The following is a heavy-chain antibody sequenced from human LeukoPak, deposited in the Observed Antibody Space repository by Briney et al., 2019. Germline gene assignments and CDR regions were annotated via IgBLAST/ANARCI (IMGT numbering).Heavy chain of an antibody. CDR1: GFTFSSYA. J-gene: IGHJ4*02. V-gene: IGHV3-23*01. Sequence: GGSLRLSCAASGFTFSSYAMSWVRQAPGKGLEWVSAISGSGGSTYYADSVKGRFTISRDNSKNTLYLQMNSLRAEDTAVYYCAKDEVLRYFDWSRLSYWGQGTLVTVSS. D-gene: IGHD3-9*01. CDR3: AKDEVLRYFDWSRLSY. CDR2: ISGSGGST.